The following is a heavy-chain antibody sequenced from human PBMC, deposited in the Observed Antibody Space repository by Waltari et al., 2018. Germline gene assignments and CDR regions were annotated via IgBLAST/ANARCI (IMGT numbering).Heavy chain of an antibody. CDR2: IIPIFGTA. CDR3: ATVKPYYDSDSDAFDI. J-gene: IGHJ3*02. V-gene: IGHV1-69*12. CDR1: GGTFSSYA. D-gene: IGHD3-22*01. Sequence: QVQLVQSGAEVKKPGSSVKVSCKASGGTFSSYAISWVRQAPGQGLEWMGGIIPIFGTANYAQKFQGRVTITADESTSTAYMELSSLRSEDTAVYYCATVKPYYDSDSDAFDIWGQGTMVTVSS.